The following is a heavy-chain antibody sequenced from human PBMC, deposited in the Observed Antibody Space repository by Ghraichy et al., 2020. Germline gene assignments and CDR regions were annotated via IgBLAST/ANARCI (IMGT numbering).Heavy chain of an antibody. Sequence: SGPTLVKPTQTLTLTWTFSGFSLTTGGMSVSWIRQPPGKALEWLARIDWEDDKYYSPALKTRLTISMDTSRNQVVLTMTNMDTVDTATYYCARYPPYSGYDDWGQGTLVTVSS. CDR1: GFSLTTGGMS. V-gene: IGHV2-70*11. CDR2: IDWEDDK. D-gene: IGHD6-25*01. CDR3: ARYPPYSGYDD. J-gene: IGHJ4*02.